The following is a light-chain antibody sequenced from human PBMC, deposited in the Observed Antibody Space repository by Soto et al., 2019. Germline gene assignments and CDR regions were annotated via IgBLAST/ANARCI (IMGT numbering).Light chain of an antibody. J-gene: IGLJ1*01. CDR2: RNN. Sequence: QSVLTQPPSASGTPGQRVTISCSGSSSNIGSNYVYWYQQLPGTAPKLLIYRNNQRPSGVPDRFSGSKSGTSASLAISGLRSEDEADYYCAAWDDSRSGKVFGTGTKLTVL. CDR1: SSNIGSNY. V-gene: IGLV1-47*01. CDR3: AAWDDSRSGKV.